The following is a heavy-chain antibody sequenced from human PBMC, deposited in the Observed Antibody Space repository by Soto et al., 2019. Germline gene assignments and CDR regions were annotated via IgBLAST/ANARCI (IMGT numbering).Heavy chain of an antibody. CDR2: IIPIFGTA. D-gene: IGHD3-22*01. CDR3: ARDRNYYYDSSCYYRPDAFDI. Sequence: SVKVSCKASGGTFSSYAISWVRQAPGQGLEWMGVIIPIFGTANYAQKFQGRVTITADESTSTAYMELSSLRSEDTPVYYCARDRNYYYDSSCYYRPDAFDIWGQGTMVTVSS. J-gene: IGHJ3*02. V-gene: IGHV1-69*13. CDR1: GGTFSSYA.